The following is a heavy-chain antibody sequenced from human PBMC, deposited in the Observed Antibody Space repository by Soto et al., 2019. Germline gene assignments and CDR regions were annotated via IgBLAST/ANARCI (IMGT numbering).Heavy chain of an antibody. J-gene: IGHJ6*02. Sequence: SVKVSCKASGGTFSSYAISWVRQAPGQGLEWLGGIIPIFGTANYVQKFQGRVTITADESTSTAYMELSSLRSEDTAVYYCARIKLVEWFFINVDVYDMDVWGQGIPVTVSS. V-gene: IGHV1-69*13. CDR3: ARIKLVEWFFINVDVYDMDV. D-gene: IGHD3-3*01. CDR1: GGTFSSYA. CDR2: IIPIFGTA.